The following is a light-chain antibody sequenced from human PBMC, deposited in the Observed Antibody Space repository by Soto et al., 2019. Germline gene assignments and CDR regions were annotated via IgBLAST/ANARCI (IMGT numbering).Light chain of an antibody. V-gene: IGKV3-20*01. Sequence: EIVLTQSPGTLSLSPGERATLSCRASQSVSSSYLAWYQQKPGQAPRLLIYGASSRATGIPDRSSGSGSGTDFTLTISRLEPEDFAVYYCQQYGSSREDTFGQGTKLEIK. CDR1: QSVSSSY. CDR2: GAS. CDR3: QQYGSSREDT. J-gene: IGKJ2*01.